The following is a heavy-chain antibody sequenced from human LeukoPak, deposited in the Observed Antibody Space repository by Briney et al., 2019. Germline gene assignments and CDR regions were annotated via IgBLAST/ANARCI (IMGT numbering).Heavy chain of an antibody. D-gene: IGHD3-9*01. Sequence: PGGALRLSCAASGFTFSDYYMSWIRQAPGKGLEWVSYISCSCSTIYYAHSVKGRFTNSKDNAKNSLYLQMNSLRAEDTAVYYCARDTGPVRYFDWLLSGGWFDPWGQGTLVTVSS. CDR2: ISCSCSTI. J-gene: IGHJ5*02. CDR1: GFTFSDYY. CDR3: ARDTGPVRYFDWLLSGGWFDP. V-gene: IGHV3-11*01.